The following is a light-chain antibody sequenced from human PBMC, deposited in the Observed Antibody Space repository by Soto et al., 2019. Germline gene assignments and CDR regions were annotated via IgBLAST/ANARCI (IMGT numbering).Light chain of an antibody. Sequence: DIQLTQSPSSLSASVGDRVTITCQASHDITLYLNWYQHKAGKAPNLLIHDVSTLETGVPARFSGRGSETIFTLTIINLQPEDVATYYCQQYDSRPNTFGQGTKVEIK. CDR3: QQYDSRPNT. J-gene: IGKJ2*01. CDR1: HDITLY. CDR2: DVS. V-gene: IGKV1-33*01.